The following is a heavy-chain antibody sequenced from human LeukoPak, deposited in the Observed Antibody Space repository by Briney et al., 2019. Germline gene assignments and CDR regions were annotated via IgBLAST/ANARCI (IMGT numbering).Heavy chain of an antibody. Sequence: SETLSLTCTVSGASISSSSYYWGWIRQPPGKGLEWIGSIYYSGSTYYNPSLKSRVTISVDTSKNQFSLKLSSVTAADTAVYYCASPSKSGSYFDYWGQGTLVTVSS. J-gene: IGHJ4*02. D-gene: IGHD1-26*01. CDR2: IYYSGST. CDR1: GASISSSSYY. V-gene: IGHV4-39*07. CDR3: ASPSKSGSYFDY.